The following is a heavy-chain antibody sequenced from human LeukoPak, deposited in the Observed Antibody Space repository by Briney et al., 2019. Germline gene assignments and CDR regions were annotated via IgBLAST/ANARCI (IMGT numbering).Heavy chain of an antibody. CDR3: ARGGGLDV. CDR1: GFTFRNYV. Sequence: GGSLRLSCAASGFTFRNYVIHWVRQAPGKGLEWVASINHNGNVNYYVDSVKGRFTISRDNAKNSLYLQMSNLRAEDTAVYFCARGGGLDVWGQGATVTVSS. CDR2: INHNGNVN. D-gene: IGHD3-16*01. J-gene: IGHJ6*02. V-gene: IGHV3-7*03.